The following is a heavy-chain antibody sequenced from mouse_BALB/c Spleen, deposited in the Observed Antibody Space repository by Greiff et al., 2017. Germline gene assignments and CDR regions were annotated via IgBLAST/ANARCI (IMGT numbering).Heavy chain of an antibody. Sequence: VQLQQPGAELVKPGASVKLSCKASGYTFTSYYMYWVKQRPGQGLEWIGGINPSNGGTNFNEKFKSKATLTVDKSSSTAYMQLSSLTSEDSAVYYCTRSPLYRYDGYFDYWGQGTTLTVSS. CDR3: TRSPLYRYDGYFDY. CDR2: INPSNGGT. D-gene: IGHD2-14*01. CDR1: GYTFTSYY. V-gene: IGHV1S81*02. J-gene: IGHJ2*01.